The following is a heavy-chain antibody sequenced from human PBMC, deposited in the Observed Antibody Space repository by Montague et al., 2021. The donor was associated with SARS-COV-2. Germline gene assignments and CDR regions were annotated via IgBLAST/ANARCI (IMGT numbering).Heavy chain of an antibody. D-gene: IGHD3-22*01. CDR1: GGSFSGYY. Sequence: SGTLSLTCAVYGGSFSGYYWSWIRQPPGKGLEWIGEINHSGSTXXXPSXXXRVTISVDTSKNQFSLKLSSVTAADTAVYYCARGPRITMIVVVITDIWFDPWGQGTLVTVSS. V-gene: IGHV4-34*01. J-gene: IGHJ5*02. CDR3: ARGPRITMIVVVITDIWFDP. CDR2: INHSGST.